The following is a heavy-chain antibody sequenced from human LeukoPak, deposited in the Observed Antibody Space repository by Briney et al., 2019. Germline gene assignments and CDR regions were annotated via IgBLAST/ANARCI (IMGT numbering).Heavy chain of an antibody. J-gene: IGHJ3*01. V-gene: IGHV4-39*07. CDR3: ARGFPPGSGSRGSHAFDV. Sequence: SETLSLTCTVSGGSISSSNYYWNWIRQSPGKGLEWIGEINYGGSTKYTPSLEGRGTILIDTSKNQFSLKLTSVTAADTAVYYCARGFPPGSGSRGSHAFDVWGQGTMVTVSS. CDR2: INYGGST. D-gene: IGHD6-19*01. CDR1: GGSISSSNYY.